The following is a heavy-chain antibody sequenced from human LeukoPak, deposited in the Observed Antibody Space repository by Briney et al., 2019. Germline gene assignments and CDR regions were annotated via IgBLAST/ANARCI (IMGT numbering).Heavy chain of an antibody. D-gene: IGHD1-14*01. Sequence: PGGSLRLSCAASGFTFSSYCMSWVRQAPGKGLEWVAYINRCGSEKYYVDSVKGRFTISRENAKNSLYLKMKTQSAENSAVYYCAKEQEGAAEYDAFDIWGQGTMVTVSS. V-gene: IGHV3-7*03. CDR2: INRCGSEK. CDR3: AKEQEGAAEYDAFDI. CDR1: GFTFSSYC. J-gene: IGHJ3*02.